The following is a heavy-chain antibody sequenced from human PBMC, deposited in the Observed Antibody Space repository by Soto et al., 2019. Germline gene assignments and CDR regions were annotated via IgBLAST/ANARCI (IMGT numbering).Heavy chain of an antibody. Sequence: PSETLSLTCTVSGGSISSGGYYWSWIRQHPGKGLEWIGYIYYSGSTYYNPSLKSRVTISVDTSTNQLSLKLSSVTAADTAVYCCARAAYCSSISCNMYVLEYYYNYMLFWGEGPKVTVS. CDR3: ARAAYCSSISCNMYVLEYYYNYMLF. CDR2: IYYSGST. J-gene: IGHJ6*03. CDR1: GGSISSGGYY. D-gene: IGHD2-2*01. V-gene: IGHV4-31*03.